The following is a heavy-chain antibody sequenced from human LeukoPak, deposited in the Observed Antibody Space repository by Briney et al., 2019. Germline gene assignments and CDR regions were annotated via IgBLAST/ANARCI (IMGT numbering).Heavy chain of an antibody. V-gene: IGHV3-23*01. CDR1: GYTFSDYS. J-gene: IGHJ4*02. Sequence: PGGSLRLSCVASGYTFSDYSLNWVRQVPGKGLEWVSGISGSGGSTHYGDSVKGRFTISRDNSKSTLYLQMNSLRAEDTAVYYCAKVPYSDFWSGYSYYFDYWGQGTLVTVSS. CDR3: AKVPYSDFWSGYSYYFDY. D-gene: IGHD3-3*01. CDR2: ISGSGGST.